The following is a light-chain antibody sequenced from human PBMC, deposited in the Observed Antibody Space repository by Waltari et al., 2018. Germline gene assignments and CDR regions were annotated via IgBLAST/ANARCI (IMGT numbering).Light chain of an antibody. J-gene: IGKJ2*01. V-gene: IGKV3-15*01. CDR2: DAS. Sequence: ETVMTQSPATVSVSPGERAALSCRASQSVSSNVAWYQQKPGQAPRLLIYDASTRATGIPVRFSVSGSGTDFTLTISSLQSEDFAIYYCQQYNNWPPYTFGQGTKLEI. CDR1: QSVSSN. CDR3: QQYNNWPPYT.